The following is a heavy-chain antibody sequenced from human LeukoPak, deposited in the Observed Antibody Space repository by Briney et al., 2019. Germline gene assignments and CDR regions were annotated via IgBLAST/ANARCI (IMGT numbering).Heavy chain of an antibody. V-gene: IGHV6-1*01. CDR3: ARVYSYGYNFDY. Sequence: SQTLSLTCAISGDSVSSNSAAWSWIRQSPSRGLEWLGRTYYRSKWYNDYAVSVKIRITINPDTSKDQFSMQLNSVTPTDTAVYYCARVYSYGYNFDYWGQGNLVTVSS. CDR1: GDSVSSNSAA. D-gene: IGHD5-18*01. CDR2: TYYRSKWYN. J-gene: IGHJ4*02.